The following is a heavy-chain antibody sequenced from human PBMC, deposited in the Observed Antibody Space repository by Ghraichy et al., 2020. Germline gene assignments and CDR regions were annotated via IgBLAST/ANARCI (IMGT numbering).Heavy chain of an antibody. Sequence: GGSLRLSCAASGFTFGSNWMTWVRQAPGKGLEWVGNIKQDGSEKYYVGSVKGRFSISRDNAKNSLYLQMNSLRDEDTAVYYCARAVHRAGPYLDYWGQGTLVTVSS. CDR1: GFTFGSNW. J-gene: IGHJ4*02. CDR3: ARAVHRAGPYLDY. V-gene: IGHV3-7*01. CDR2: IKQDGSEK. D-gene: IGHD6-19*01.